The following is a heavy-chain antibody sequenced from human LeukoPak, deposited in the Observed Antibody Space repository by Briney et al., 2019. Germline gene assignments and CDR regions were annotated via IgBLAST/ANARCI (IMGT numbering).Heavy chain of an antibody. V-gene: IGHV1-2*02. J-gene: IGHJ4*02. Sequence: GASVKVSCKASGYTFSGYYMHWVRQAPGQGHEWMGWISPKSGDTNYAQNFQGRVTMTRDTSISTAYMELSRLTSDDTAVYYCARCRDKTTSPAIDYWGQGTLVTVSS. CDR3: ARCRDKTTSPAIDY. D-gene: IGHD2-2*01. CDR2: ISPKSGDT. CDR1: GYTFSGYY.